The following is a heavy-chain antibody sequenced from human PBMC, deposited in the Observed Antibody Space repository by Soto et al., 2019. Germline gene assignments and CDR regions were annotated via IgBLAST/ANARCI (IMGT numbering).Heavy chain of an antibody. D-gene: IGHD4-4*01. Sequence: LRLSCAASGFTFTDYWTHWVRQAPGKGLVWVSRINSDGSRTSYADSVTGRFTISRDNAKNTLYLQMNSLRVEDTALYYCARETYRGFYFDYWGQGTLVTVSS. CDR1: GFTFTDYW. V-gene: IGHV3-74*01. CDR3: ARETYRGFYFDY. CDR2: INSDGSRT. J-gene: IGHJ4*02.